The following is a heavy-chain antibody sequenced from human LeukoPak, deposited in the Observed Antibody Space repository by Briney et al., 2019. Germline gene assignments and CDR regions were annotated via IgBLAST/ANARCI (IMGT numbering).Heavy chain of an antibody. CDR2: IMQDGSEK. Sequence: GGSLRLSCAASGFTFSNYWMSWVRQAPGKGLEWVANIMQDGSEKYYVDSVKGRFTISRDNAKNSLYLQMNSLRAEDTAVYYCAREYSSGWYVRKEAFDIWGQGTMATVSS. D-gene: IGHD6-19*01. J-gene: IGHJ3*02. CDR3: AREYSSGWYVRKEAFDI. V-gene: IGHV3-7*03. CDR1: GFTFSNYW.